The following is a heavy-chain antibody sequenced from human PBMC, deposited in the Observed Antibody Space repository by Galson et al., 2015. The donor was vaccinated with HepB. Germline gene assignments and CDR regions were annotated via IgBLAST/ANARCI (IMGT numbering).Heavy chain of an antibody. CDR1: GFTFSSYA. D-gene: IGHD1-26*01. CDR3: ARDLEKVGSDI. J-gene: IGHJ3*02. V-gene: IGHV3-30-3*01. CDR2: ILYDGSNK. Sequence: SLRLSCAASGFTFSSYAMRWVRQAPGKGLEWVAVILYDGSNKYYADSVKGRFTISRDNSKNTLYLQMNSLRAEDTAVYYCARDLEKVGSDIWGQGTMVTVSS.